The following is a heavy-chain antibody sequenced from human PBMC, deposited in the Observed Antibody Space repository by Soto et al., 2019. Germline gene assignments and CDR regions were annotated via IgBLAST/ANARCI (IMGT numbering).Heavy chain of an antibody. D-gene: IGHD3-3*01. J-gene: IGHJ5*02. CDR2: ISGSGGST. Sequence: GGSLRLSCAASGFTFSSYAMHWVRQAPGKGLEWVSVISGSGGSTYYADSVEGRFTISRDNSKNSLYLQMNSLRAEDTAVYYCANPESFWSGYPSNWFDPWGQGTLVTVSS. CDR3: ANPESFWSGYPSNWFDP. CDR1: GFTFSSYA. V-gene: IGHV3-23*01.